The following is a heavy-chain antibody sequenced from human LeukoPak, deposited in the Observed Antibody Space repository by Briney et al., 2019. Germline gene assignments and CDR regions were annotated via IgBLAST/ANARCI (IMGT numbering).Heavy chain of an antibody. Sequence: ASVKVSCKASGYTFNSYDITWVRQAPGQGLEWMGWISGYNGNTNYAQKFQGRVTMTTDTSTSTASMELRGLRSDDTAVYYCARTRVFWSASEAFDIWGQGTMVTVSS. CDR2: ISGYNGNT. D-gene: IGHD3-3*01. CDR1: GYTFNSYD. J-gene: IGHJ3*02. V-gene: IGHV1-18*01. CDR3: ARTRVFWSASEAFDI.